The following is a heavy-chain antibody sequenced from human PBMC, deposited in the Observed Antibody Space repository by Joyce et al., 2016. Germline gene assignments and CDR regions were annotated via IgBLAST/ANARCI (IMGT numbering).Heavy chain of an antibody. CDR3: ARDGYSYVFDY. J-gene: IGHJ4*02. V-gene: IGHV3-74*01. D-gene: IGHD5-18*01. Sequence: EVQLVESGGGLVQPGGSLRLSCAASGFTFSSYWMYWVRQGPGASVGFDCGGYWKYGVRQRPGRGLVWVTRMNTDGSSTGYADSVKGRITISRDNAKNTLYLQMNSLRAEDTDVYYCARDGYSYVFDYWGQGTLVTVSS. CDR2: MNTDGSST. CDR1: GFTFSSYWMYWVRQGPGASVGFDCGGYW.